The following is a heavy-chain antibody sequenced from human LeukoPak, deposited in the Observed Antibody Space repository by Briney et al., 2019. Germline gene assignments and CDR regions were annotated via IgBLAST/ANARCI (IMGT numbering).Heavy chain of an antibody. CDR3: ARSIMYGDHGEDI. J-gene: IGHJ3*02. CDR1: GFIFSDYS. V-gene: IGHV3-11*04. CDR2: IDSSGTAV. Sequence: GGSLRLSCAASGFIFSDYSMNWIRQTPGKGLEWVAYIDSSGTAVSHIDSVGGRFTISRDNAENTLYLQMDSLRAEDAAIYYCARSIMYGDHGEDIWGQGTVVAVSS. D-gene: IGHD4-17*01.